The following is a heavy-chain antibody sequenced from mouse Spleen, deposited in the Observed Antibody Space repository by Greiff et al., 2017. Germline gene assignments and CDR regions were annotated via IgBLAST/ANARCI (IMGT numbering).Heavy chain of an antibody. CDR2: IRTKANGYKS. V-gene: IGHV7-3*02. CDR1: GFTFTDYY. Sequence: EVQLVESGGGLVKPGGSLRLSCATSGFTFTDYYMRWVRQPPGKALEWLGFIRTKANGYKSEYSVSTKGRFTISRDNTQSILYLQIIALRAEDRATYGCARDSLRSFAYWGQGTLFTVSA. J-gene: IGHJ3*01. CDR3: ARDSLRSFAY.